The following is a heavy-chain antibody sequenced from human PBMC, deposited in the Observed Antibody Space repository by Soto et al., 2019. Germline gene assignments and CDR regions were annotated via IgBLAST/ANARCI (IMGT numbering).Heavy chain of an antibody. V-gene: IGHV3-13*01. CDR2: IGVAGET. CDR3: ARSIHHTVTSPLDC. J-gene: IGHJ4*02. D-gene: IGHD4-4*01. CDR1: GFTFSIYD. Sequence: PSETLSLSCAASGFTFSIYDMHWVRQVTGKGLEWVSAIGVAGETYYSGSVKGRFSVSRENDRNSLYLRMSSLRAEDTAVYYCARSIHHTVTSPLDCWGQGTLVTVSS.